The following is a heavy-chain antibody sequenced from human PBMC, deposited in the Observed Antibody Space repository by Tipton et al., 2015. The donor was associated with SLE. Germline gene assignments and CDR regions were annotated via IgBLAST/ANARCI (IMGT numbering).Heavy chain of an antibody. CDR1: AYSISSGYY. CDR2: IYHSGTT. CDR3: ARRSTSSTFFDY. J-gene: IGHJ4*02. D-gene: IGHD6-6*01. Sequence: TLSLTCAVSAYSISSGYYWGWFRQPPGKGLEWIGNIYHSGTTYYNPSLKSRVTISVDTSKNQFSLKLNSLTAADTAVYYCARRSTSSTFFDYWGQGTLVTVSS. V-gene: IGHV4-38-2*01.